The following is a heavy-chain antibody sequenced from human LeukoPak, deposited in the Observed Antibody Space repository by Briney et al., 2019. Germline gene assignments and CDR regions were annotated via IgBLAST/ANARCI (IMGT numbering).Heavy chain of an antibody. J-gene: IGHJ4*02. CDR2: IYYSGSA. Sequence: SETLSLTCTVSGGSISSYYWSWIRQPPGKGLEWIGYIYYSGSANYNPSLKSRVTISVDTSKNQFSLRLTSVTATDTAMYYCARQTGSGLFTLPGGQGTLVTVSS. D-gene: IGHD3/OR15-3a*01. CDR1: GGSISSYY. CDR3: ARQTGSGLFTLP. V-gene: IGHV4-59*08.